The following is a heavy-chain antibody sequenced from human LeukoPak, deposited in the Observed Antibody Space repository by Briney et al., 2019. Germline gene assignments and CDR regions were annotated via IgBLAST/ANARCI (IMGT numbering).Heavy chain of an antibody. J-gene: IGHJ4*02. V-gene: IGHV3-21*01. D-gene: IGHD6-19*01. Sequence: GGSLRLSCAASGFSFSSYSINWVRQAPGKGLEWVSSIGSSGSYIYYADSLKGRFTISRDNAKNSLYLQMNSLRGEDTAMYYCARAASTSAWYVNFDYWGQGTLVTVSS. CDR3: ARAASTSAWYVNFDY. CDR1: GFSFSSYS. CDR2: IGSSGSYI.